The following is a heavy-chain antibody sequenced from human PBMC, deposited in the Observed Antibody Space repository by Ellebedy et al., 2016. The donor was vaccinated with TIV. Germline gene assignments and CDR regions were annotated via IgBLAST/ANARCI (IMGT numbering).Heavy chain of an antibody. Sequence: PGGSLRLSCAASGFIFSDYVMAWVRQVPGKGLEWVSAMAEYDGRTFYANSVRVRFTISRDSSANILFLHMHSLRAEDTAIYYCTKRAENWGFFDYWGQGARVTVSS. CDR3: TKRAENWGFFDY. D-gene: IGHD7-27*01. J-gene: IGHJ4*02. CDR1: GFIFSDYV. CDR2: MAEYDGRT. V-gene: IGHV3-23*01.